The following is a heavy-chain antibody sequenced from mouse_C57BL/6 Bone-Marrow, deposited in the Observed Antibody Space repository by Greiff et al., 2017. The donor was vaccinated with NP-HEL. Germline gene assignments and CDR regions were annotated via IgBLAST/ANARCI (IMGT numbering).Heavy chain of an antibody. V-gene: IGHV14-4*01. Sequence: VQLQQSGAELVRPGASVKLSCTASGFNIKDDYMHWVKQRPEQGLEWIGWIDPENGATEYASKLQGKATITADPSSNTAYLQLSSLISEDTAVYYCTTSYSNYLAWFAYWGQGTLVTVSA. CDR1: GFNIKDDY. D-gene: IGHD2-5*01. CDR3: TTSYSNYLAWFAY. CDR2: IDPENGAT. J-gene: IGHJ3*01.